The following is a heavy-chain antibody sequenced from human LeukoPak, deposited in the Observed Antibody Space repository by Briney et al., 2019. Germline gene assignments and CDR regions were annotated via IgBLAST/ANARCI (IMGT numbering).Heavy chain of an antibody. D-gene: IGHD5-12*01. V-gene: IGHV4-4*07. CDR1: GGSISSYS. CDR2: IYPRESP. CDR3: AREWHHVFDY. J-gene: IGHJ4*02. Sequence: PSETLYLTCTDTGGSISSYSWSWMRQPAGKGLEWIGRIYPRESPNYNPSLKSRVIMSVDKSKNQFSLKLRSVTAADTAVYYCAREWHHVFDYWGQGNLITVSS.